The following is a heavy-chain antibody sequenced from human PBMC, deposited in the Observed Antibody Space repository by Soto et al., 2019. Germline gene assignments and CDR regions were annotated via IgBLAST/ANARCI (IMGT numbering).Heavy chain of an antibody. CDR3: ARSGVGNYYGSGSYPPGRYYYGMDV. Sequence: SETLSLTCIVSGDSITNYYWNWIRQPPGKGLEWIGSILYSGSTNYNPSLKSRVTISVDTSKNQFSLKLSPVTAADTAVYYCARSGVGNYYGSGSYPPGRYYYGMDVWGQGTTVTVSS. CDR1: GDSITNYY. V-gene: IGHV4-59*01. D-gene: IGHD3-10*01. J-gene: IGHJ6*02. CDR2: ILYSGST.